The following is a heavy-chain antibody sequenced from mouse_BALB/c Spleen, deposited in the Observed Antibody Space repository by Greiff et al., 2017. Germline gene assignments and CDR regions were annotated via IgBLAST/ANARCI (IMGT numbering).Heavy chain of an antibody. CDR1: GYTFTSYW. J-gene: IGHJ3*01. Sequence: EVHLVESGTVLARPGASVKMSCKASGYTFTSYWMHWVKQRPGQGLEWIGAIYPGNSDTSYNQKFKGKAKLTAVTSTSTAYMELSSLTNEDSAVYYYTSEGEVRRGPFAYWGQGTLVTVSA. CDR2: IYPGNSDT. V-gene: IGHV1-5*01. D-gene: IGHD2-14*01. CDR3: TSEGEVRRGPFAY.